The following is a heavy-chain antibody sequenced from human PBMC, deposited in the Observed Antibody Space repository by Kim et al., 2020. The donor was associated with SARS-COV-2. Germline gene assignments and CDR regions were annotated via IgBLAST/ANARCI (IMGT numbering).Heavy chain of an antibody. CDR1: GGSFSGYY. CDR3: ARRSSMIVVAPFDY. CDR2: INHSGST. J-gene: IGHJ4*02. V-gene: IGHV4-34*01. Sequence: SETLSLTCAVYGGSFSGYYWSWIRQPPGKGLEWIGEINHSGSTNYNPSLKSRVTISVDTSKNQFSLKLSSVTAADTAVYYCARRSSMIVVAPFDYWGQGT. D-gene: IGHD3-22*01.